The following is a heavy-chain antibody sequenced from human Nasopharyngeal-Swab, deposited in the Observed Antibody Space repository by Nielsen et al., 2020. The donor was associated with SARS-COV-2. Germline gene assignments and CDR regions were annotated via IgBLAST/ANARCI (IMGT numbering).Heavy chain of an antibody. CDR1: GFTFNTYA. CDR2: ISGSDYST. V-gene: IGHV3-23*01. CDR3: AKDRDSGDDSGEYYHYYGMDV. Sequence: GESLKISCAASGFTFNTYAISWVRQAPGKGLEWVSVISGSDYSTKYADSVKGRFTISRDNSKNTVNLQMNSLRAEDTAIYYCAKDRDSGDDSGEYYHYYGMDVWGQGTSVTVS. D-gene: IGHD5-12*01. J-gene: IGHJ6*02.